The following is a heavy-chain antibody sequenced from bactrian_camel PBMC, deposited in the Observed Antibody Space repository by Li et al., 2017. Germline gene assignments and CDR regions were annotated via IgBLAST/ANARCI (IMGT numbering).Heavy chain of an antibody. D-gene: IGHD5*01. J-gene: IGHJ4*01. V-gene: IGHV3S53*01. CDR2: IDGDGKT. CDR3: ATGDRGWIRIHGGRP. CDR1: GYPPTDYC. Sequence: HVQLVESGGGSVQAGGSLKLSCVVSGYPPTDYCMAWFRQYPGKEREGVATIDGDGKTMYRDSVKGRFTISRDNAKNTLYLQMNSLKSEDSALYSCATGDRGWIRIHGGRPRGQGTQVTVS.